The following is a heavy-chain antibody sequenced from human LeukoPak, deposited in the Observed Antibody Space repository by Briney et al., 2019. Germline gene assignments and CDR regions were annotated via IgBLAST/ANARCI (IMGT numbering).Heavy chain of an antibody. Sequence: SETLSLTCAVSGGSISSGGYSWSWIRQPPGKGLEWIGSIYYSGSTYYNPSLKSRVTISVDTSKNQFSLTLSSVTAADTAVYYCARRPHYYDSSGSYYFDYWGQGILVAVSS. CDR2: IYYSGST. CDR1: GGSISSGGYS. J-gene: IGHJ4*02. CDR3: ARRPHYYDSSGSYYFDY. D-gene: IGHD3-22*01. V-gene: IGHV4-30-2*03.